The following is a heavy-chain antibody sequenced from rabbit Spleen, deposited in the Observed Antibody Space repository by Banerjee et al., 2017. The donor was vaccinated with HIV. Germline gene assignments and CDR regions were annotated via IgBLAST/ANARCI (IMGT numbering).Heavy chain of an antibody. CDR3: ARDSGTSFSSYGMDL. V-gene: IGHV1S40*01. Sequence: QSLEESGGDLVKPGASLTLTCTASGFSFSGSYWISWVRQAPGKGLEWIGCINTSTGTTVYATWAKGRFTISKTSSTTVTLQMTSLTVADTATYFCARDSGTSFSSYGMDLWGQGTLVTVS. J-gene: IGHJ6*01. CDR2: INTSTGTT. CDR1: GFSFSGSYW. D-gene: IGHD8-1*01.